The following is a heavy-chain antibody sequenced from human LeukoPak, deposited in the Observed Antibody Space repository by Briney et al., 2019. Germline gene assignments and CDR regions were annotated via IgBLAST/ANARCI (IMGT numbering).Heavy chain of an antibody. CDR3: AKDLSTVTTGPFDY. V-gene: IGHV3-30*18. Sequence: GGSLRLSCVASGFTFSSYGMHWVRQAPGKGLEWVAVISYDGSNKYYADSVKGRFTISRDNSKNTLYLQMNSLRAEDTAVYYCAKDLSTVTTGPFDYWGQGTLVTVSS. J-gene: IGHJ4*02. D-gene: IGHD4-11*01. CDR1: GFTFSSYG. CDR2: ISYDGSNK.